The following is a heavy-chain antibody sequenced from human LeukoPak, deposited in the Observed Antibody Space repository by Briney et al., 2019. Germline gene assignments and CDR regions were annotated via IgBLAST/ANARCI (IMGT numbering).Heavy chain of an antibody. J-gene: IGHJ4*02. CDR2: IIPILGIA. CDR1: GGTFSSYA. D-gene: IGHD3-10*01. Sequence: SVKVSCKASGGTFSSYAISWVRQAPGQGLEWMGRIIPILGIANYAQKFQGRVTITADKSTSTAYMELSSLRSEDTAVYYCAREYYYGSGSYTWDYWGQGTLVTVSS. CDR3: AREYYYGSGSYTWDY. V-gene: IGHV1-69*04.